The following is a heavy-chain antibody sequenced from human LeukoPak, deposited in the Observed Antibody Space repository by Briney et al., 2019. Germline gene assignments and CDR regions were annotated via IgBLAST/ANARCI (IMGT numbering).Heavy chain of an antibody. CDR1: GFTFSNAW. CDR2: IKSKTDDGTT. D-gene: IGHD4-17*01. CDR3: ATEYYGAYNF. Sequence: GGSLRLSCAASGFTFSNAWMSWVRQAPGKGLEWVGRIKSKTDDGTTDYAAPVKGRFTISRDDSKNTLYLQMNSLKTEDTAVHYCATEYYGAYNFWGQGTLVTVSS. J-gene: IGHJ4*02. V-gene: IGHV3-15*01.